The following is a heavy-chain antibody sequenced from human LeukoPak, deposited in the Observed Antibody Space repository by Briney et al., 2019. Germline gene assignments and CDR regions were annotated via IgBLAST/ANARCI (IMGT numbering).Heavy chain of an antibody. J-gene: IGHJ6*02. CDR3: ANQVAVAVLDYYGMDV. CDR1: GYTFTSYG. V-gene: IGHV1-18*01. Sequence: ASVKVSCKASGYTFTSYGISWVRQAPGQGLEWMGWISAYNGNTNYAQKLQGRVTMTTDTSTSTAYMELRSLRSDDTAVYYCANQVAVAVLDYYGMDVWGQGTTVTVSS. D-gene: IGHD6-19*01. CDR2: ISAYNGNT.